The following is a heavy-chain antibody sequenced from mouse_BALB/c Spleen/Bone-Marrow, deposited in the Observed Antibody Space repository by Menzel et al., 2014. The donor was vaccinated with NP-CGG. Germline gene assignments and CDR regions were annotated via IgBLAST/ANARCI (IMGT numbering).Heavy chain of an antibody. V-gene: IGHV1-14*01. CDR2: IDPYNDGT. J-gene: IGHJ2*02. CDR1: GYTFTSYV. CDR3: ATARQVGHSYDCEY. D-gene: IGHD3-2*01. Sequence: VQLQQSGPELAKHAASVKMSCKASGYTFTSYVMHWVKQKPGQGIEWMGYIDPYNDGTKYNEKFKGKATLTSDKSSSSAYMELSSLTSQYSAVYYCATARQVGHSYDCEYWGQCASRADAS.